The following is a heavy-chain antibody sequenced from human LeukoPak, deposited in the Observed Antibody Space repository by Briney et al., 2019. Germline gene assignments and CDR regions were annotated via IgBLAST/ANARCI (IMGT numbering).Heavy chain of an antibody. Sequence: SETLSLTCTVSGGSISSYYWSWIRQPPGKGLEWIGYIYYSGSTNYNPPLKSRVTISVDTSKNQFSLKLSSVTAADTAVYYCARHGLVSWYFDLWGRGTLVTVSS. CDR2: IYYSGST. CDR1: GGSISSYY. D-gene: IGHD6-6*01. V-gene: IGHV4-59*08. J-gene: IGHJ2*01. CDR3: ARHGLVSWYFDL.